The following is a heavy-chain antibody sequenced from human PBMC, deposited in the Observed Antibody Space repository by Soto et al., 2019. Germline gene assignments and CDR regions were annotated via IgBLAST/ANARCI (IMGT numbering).Heavy chain of an antibody. CDR3: ARDMAISWFDP. CDR1: GGSISSYY. D-gene: IGHD3-10*01. CDR2: IYYSGGT. Sequence: PSETLSLTCTVSGGSISSYYWSWIRQPPGKGLEWIGYIYYSGGTNYNPSLKSRVTISVDTSKNQFSLKLSSVTAADTAVYYCARDMAISWFDPWGQGTLVTVSS. J-gene: IGHJ5*02. V-gene: IGHV4-59*01.